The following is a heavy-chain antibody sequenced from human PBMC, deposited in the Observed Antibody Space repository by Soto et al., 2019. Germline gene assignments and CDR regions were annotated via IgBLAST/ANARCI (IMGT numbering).Heavy chain of an antibody. Sequence: EVHLVESGGGLVQPGGSLRLACVGSGFTFSIHDMHWVRQGTEKGLEWVSDIGTRGDTYYLDSVQGRFVISRDDAKNSLYLQMSSMTAGDTAVYYCASRRPRSPLDNWGQGTLVTVSS. CDR2: IGTRGDT. D-gene: IGHD5-12*01. CDR3: ASRRPRSPLDN. V-gene: IGHV3-13*01. J-gene: IGHJ4*02. CDR1: GFTFSIHD.